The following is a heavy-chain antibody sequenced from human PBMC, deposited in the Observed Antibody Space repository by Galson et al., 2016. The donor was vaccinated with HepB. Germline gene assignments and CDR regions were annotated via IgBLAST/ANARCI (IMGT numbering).Heavy chain of an antibody. V-gene: IGHV1-18*01. D-gene: IGHD3-3*01. Sequence: SVKVSCKASGYTFNSYGVSWVRQAPGQGLEWMGWISAYNGNTNYAQKLQGRVTMTADTSTSTAYMELRRLRSHDTAVYYCARASFWSGLDVWGQGTTVTVSS. CDR1: GYTFNSYG. CDR3: ARASFWSGLDV. CDR2: ISAYNGNT. J-gene: IGHJ6*02.